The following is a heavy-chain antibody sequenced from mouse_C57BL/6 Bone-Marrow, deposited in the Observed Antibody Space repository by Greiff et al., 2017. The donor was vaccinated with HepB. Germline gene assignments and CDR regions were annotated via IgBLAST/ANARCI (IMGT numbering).Heavy chain of an antibody. J-gene: IGHJ3*01. CDR2: ISDGGSYT. D-gene: IGHD2-1*01. CDR1: GFTFSSYA. Sequence: EVKLVESGGGLVKPGGSLKLSCAASGFTFSSYAMSWVRQTPEKRLEWVATISDGGSYTYYPDNVKGRFTISRDKAKNNLYLQMSHLKSEDTAMYYCARYYGNPFAYWGQGTLVTVSA. CDR3: ARYYGNPFAY. V-gene: IGHV5-4*03.